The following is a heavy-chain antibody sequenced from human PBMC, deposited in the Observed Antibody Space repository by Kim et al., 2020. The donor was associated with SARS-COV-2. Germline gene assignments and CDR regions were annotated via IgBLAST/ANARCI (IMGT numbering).Heavy chain of an antibody. J-gene: IGHJ5*02. CDR2: ISWNSGSI. V-gene: IGHV3-9*01. Sequence: GGSLRLSCAASGFTFDDYAMHWVRQAPGKGLEWVSGISWNSGSIGYADSVKGRFTISRDNAKNSLYLQMNSLRAEDTALYYCAKDQDSSSCDNWFDPWGQGTLVTVSS. CDR1: GFTFDDYA. D-gene: IGHD6-13*01. CDR3: AKDQDSSSCDNWFDP.